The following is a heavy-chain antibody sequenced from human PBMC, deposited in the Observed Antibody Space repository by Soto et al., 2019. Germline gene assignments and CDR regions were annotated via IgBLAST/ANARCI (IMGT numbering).Heavy chain of an antibody. D-gene: IGHD2-2*01. Sequence: QVQLVESGGGVVQPGRSLRLSCAASGFTFSSYAMHWVRQAPGKGLEWVAVISYDGSNKYYADSVKGRFTISRDNSKNTLYLQMNSLRAEDTAVYYCAREFVVPAGCYGMGVWGQGTTVTVSS. CDR1: GFTFSSYA. CDR2: ISYDGSNK. V-gene: IGHV3-30-3*01. CDR3: AREFVVPAGCYGMGV. J-gene: IGHJ6*02.